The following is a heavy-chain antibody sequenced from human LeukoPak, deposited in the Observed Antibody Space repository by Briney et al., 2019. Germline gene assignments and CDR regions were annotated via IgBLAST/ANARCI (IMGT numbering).Heavy chain of an antibody. Sequence: GGSLRLSCTASGFSFSNHYMRWIRQAPGKGLEWVANINEDGSNKWHLGSVKGRFTVSRDNARNSLYLQMNSLRAEDTAVYYCAKDATFGGVMAMYYFDYWGQGTLVTVSS. CDR2: INEDGSNK. J-gene: IGHJ4*02. D-gene: IGHD3-16*01. CDR1: GFSFSNHY. V-gene: IGHV3-7*03. CDR3: AKDATFGGVMAMYYFDY.